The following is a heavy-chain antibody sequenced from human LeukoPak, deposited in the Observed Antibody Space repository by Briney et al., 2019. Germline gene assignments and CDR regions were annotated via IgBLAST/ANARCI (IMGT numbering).Heavy chain of an antibody. CDR3: ARDPDSSSWYTFVYFDY. CDR1: GYTFTSYG. J-gene: IGHJ4*02. CDR2: ISAYNGNT. Sequence: ASVKVSCKASGYTFTSYGINWVRQAPGQGLEWMGWISAYNGNTNYAQKLQGRVTMTTDTSTSTAYMELRSLRSDDTAVYYCARDPDSSSWYTFVYFDYWGQGTLVTVSS. V-gene: IGHV1-18*01. D-gene: IGHD6-13*01.